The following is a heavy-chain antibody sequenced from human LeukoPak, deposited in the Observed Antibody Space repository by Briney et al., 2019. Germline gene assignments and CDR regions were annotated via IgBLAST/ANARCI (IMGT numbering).Heavy chain of an antibody. V-gene: IGHV1-2*02. D-gene: IGHD3-10*01. J-gene: IGHJ5*02. CDR1: GYTFTSYD. CDR3: ATNILVRDIINWFDP. CDR2: INPNSGGT. Sequence: GASVKVSCKASGYTFTSYDINWVRQATGQGLEWMGWINPNSGGTNYAQKFQGRVTMTRDTSISTAYMELSSLRYDDTAVYYCATNILVRDIINWFDPWGQGTLVTVSS.